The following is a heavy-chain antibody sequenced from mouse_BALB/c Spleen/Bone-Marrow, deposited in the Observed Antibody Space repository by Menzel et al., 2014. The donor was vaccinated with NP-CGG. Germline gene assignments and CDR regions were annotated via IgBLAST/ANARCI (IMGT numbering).Heavy chain of an antibody. J-gene: IGHJ4*01. CDR2: INPGSGDI. D-gene: IGHD1-1*01. Sequence: VQLQQSGAELVRPGTSVKVSCKASGYAFSNYLIEWVKQRPRQGLEWIGVINPGSGDINYNEKFKGKAALTADKSSSSAYMQLSSLTSDDSAVYFCARFIAAAYAMDFWGQGTSHTVSS. CDR3: ARFIAAAYAMDF. CDR1: GYAFSNYL. V-gene: IGHV1-54*01.